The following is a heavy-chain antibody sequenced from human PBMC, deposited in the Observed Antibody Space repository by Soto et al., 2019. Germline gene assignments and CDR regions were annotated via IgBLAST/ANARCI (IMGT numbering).Heavy chain of an antibody. CDR2: ISYDGSNK. CDR1: GFTFSSYA. Sequence: QVQLVESGGGVVQPGRSLRLSCAASGFTFSSYAMHWVRQAPGKGLEWVAVISYDGSNKYYADSVKGRFTISRDNSKYTLSLQMNSLRAEDTAVYYCARVVVRFWDPFDYWGQGTLGTVSS. J-gene: IGHJ4*02. V-gene: IGHV3-30-3*01. CDR3: ARVVVRFWDPFDY. D-gene: IGHD3-3*01.